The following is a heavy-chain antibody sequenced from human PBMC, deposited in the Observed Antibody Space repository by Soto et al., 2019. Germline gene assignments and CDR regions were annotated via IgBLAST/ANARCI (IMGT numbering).Heavy chain of an antibody. CDR2: GLRPDYT. CDR1: GGSINDYY. V-gene: IGHV4-59*01. CDR3: VAGPDRAKSAY. Sequence: TSQIMSLTCTVSGGSINDYYWSWTRQPPGKGLEWIAYGLRPDYTGYNPSLRNRVTISSDTSKNQFSLRLISVTAADTAVYYCVAGPDRAKSAYWGQGTLVTVSS. J-gene: IGHJ4*01.